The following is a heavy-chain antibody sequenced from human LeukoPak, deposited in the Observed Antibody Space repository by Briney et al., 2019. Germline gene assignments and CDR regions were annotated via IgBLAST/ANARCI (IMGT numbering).Heavy chain of an antibody. Sequence: RASVKVSCKASGYTFTGYYMHWVRQAPGQGLEWMGWINPNSGGTNYAQKLQGRVTMTRDTSISTAYMELSSLRSDDTAVYYCARSTRTGGFDYYYYYMDVWGKGTTVTVSS. D-gene: IGHD1-26*01. CDR3: ARSTRTGGFDYYYYYMDV. CDR2: INPNSGGT. J-gene: IGHJ6*03. CDR1: GYTFTGYY. V-gene: IGHV1-2*02.